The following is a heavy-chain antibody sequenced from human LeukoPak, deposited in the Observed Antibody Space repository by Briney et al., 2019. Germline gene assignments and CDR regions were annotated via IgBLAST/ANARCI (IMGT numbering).Heavy chain of an antibody. CDR2: INADSGDT. J-gene: IGHJ4*02. CDR1: GYTFTGYY. D-gene: IGHD1-26*01. CDR3: TRERINTGSYSEALDY. Sequence: GSVKVSCKASGYTFTGYYMHWERQAPGQGLEWMGWINADSGDTNYAQKFQGRVTMTRDTSITTVYMELSSPTSDDTAVYYCTRERINTGSYSEALDYWGQGTLVTVSS. V-gene: IGHV1-2*02.